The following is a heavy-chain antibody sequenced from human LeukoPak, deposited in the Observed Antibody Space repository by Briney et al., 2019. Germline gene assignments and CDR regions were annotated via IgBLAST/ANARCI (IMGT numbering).Heavy chain of an antibody. D-gene: IGHD2-8*01. Sequence: PGGSLRLSCAASGFTFSSYGISWVRQAPGEGVEWVSGIFGSGVSTYYADSVMGRFTISRDNSKNTLSLQMNSLRAEDTAVYYCAKDRCSNGIGCLYYYMDVWGKGTTVTISS. J-gene: IGHJ6*03. CDR2: IFGSGVST. CDR1: GFTFSSYG. V-gene: IGHV3-23*01. CDR3: AKDRCSNGIGCLYYYMDV.